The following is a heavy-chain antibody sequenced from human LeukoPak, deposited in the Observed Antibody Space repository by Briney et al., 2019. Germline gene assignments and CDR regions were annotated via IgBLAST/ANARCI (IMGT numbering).Heavy chain of an antibody. CDR1: GGSISSYY. Sequence: PSETLSLTCTVSGGSISSYYWSWIRQPPGKGLEWIGYIYYSGSTNYNPSLMSRVTISVDTSKNQFSLKLSSVTAADTAVYYCARGRQWLERGYWGQGTLVTVSS. D-gene: IGHD6-19*01. CDR2: IYYSGST. J-gene: IGHJ4*02. CDR3: ARGRQWLERGY. V-gene: IGHV4-59*01.